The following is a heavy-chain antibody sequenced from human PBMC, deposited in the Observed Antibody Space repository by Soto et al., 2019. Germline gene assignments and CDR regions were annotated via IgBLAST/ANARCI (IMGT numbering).Heavy chain of an antibody. CDR1: GVFISSGGYY. J-gene: IGHJ3*02. Sequence: SPDTFSLTWTVSGVFISSGGYYWSWIRQHPGKGLEWIGYIYYSGSTYYNPSLKSRVTISVDTSKNQFSLKLSSVTAADTAVYYCARARTPLMYYDILTDKHRKAVFGFDIWGQGTMVSVSS. CDR3: ARARTPLMYYDILTDKHRKAVFGFDI. CDR2: IYYSGST. D-gene: IGHD3-9*01. V-gene: IGHV4-31*02.